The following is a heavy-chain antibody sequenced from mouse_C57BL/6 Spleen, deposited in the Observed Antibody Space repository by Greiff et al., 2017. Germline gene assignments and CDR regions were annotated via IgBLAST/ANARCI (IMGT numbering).Heavy chain of an antibody. CDR3: ARAHYYGSSWFAY. Sequence: QVQLQQPGAELVKPGASVKMSCKASGYTFTSYWITWVKQRPGQGLEWIGDIYPGSGSTNYNEKFKSKATLTVDASSSTAYMQLSSLTSEDSAVYCCARAHYYGSSWFAYWGQGTLVTVSA. J-gene: IGHJ3*01. D-gene: IGHD1-1*01. CDR2: IYPGSGST. V-gene: IGHV1-55*01. CDR1: GYTFTSYW.